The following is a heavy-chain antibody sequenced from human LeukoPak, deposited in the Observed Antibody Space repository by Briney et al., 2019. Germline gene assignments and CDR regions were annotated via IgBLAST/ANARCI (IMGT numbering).Heavy chain of an antibody. D-gene: IGHD3-10*01. CDR3: ARDWGLSGSYYGFSDY. J-gene: IGHJ4*02. Sequence: ASVKVSCKASGYTFTGYYIHWVRLAPGQGLEWMGWISPNTGGTNYAQNFQGRVTMTRDTSISTAYMDLSRLRSDDTAVYYCARDWGLSGSYYGFSDYWGQGTLVTVSS. CDR2: ISPNTGGT. V-gene: IGHV1-2*02. CDR1: GYTFTGYY.